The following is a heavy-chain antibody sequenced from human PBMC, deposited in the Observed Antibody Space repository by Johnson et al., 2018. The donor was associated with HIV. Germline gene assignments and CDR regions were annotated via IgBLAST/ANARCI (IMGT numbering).Heavy chain of an antibody. V-gene: IGHV3-66*04. CDR3: ARPHSFQYQHAFDI. J-gene: IGHJ3*02. Sequence: VQVVESGGDLVQSGGSLRLSCAVSGISVSVNYMSWVRQAPGKGPEWVSLIDSGGTTNYEDSVTGSFTISSNDSKNTRDLQMNSLRAPDTALYYCARPHSFQYQHAFDIWGQGTKVTVSS. D-gene: IGHD1-26*01. CDR2: IDSGGTT. CDR1: GISVSVNY.